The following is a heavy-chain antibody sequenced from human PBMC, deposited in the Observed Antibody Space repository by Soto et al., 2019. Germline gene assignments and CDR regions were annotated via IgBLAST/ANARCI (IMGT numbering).Heavy chain of an antibody. CDR3: ARDQPGGNSGRYFDY. CDR1: GFTFSSYS. D-gene: IGHD2-21*02. CDR2: ISSSSSYI. V-gene: IGHV3-21*01. J-gene: IGHJ4*02. Sequence: GGSLRLSCAASGFTFSSYSMNWVRQAPGKGLEWVSSISSSSSYIYYADSVKGRFTISRDNAKNSLYLQMNRLRAEDTAVYYCARDQPGGNSGRYFDYWGQGTLVTVSS.